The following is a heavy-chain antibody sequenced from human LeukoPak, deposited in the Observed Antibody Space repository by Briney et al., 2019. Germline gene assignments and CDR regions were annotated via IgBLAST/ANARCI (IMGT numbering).Heavy chain of an antibody. V-gene: IGHV3-7*01. D-gene: IGHD3-22*01. Sequence: GGSLRLSCAASGFTFSDYWMSWVRQAPGKGLEWVANIKQDGSAQYYVESVKGRFTVARDSAKNSLYLQMNSLRAEDTALYYCARDRGYDGFDIWGQGTTVTVSS. CDR1: GFTFSDYW. J-gene: IGHJ3*02. CDR2: IKQDGSAQ. CDR3: ARDRGYDGFDI.